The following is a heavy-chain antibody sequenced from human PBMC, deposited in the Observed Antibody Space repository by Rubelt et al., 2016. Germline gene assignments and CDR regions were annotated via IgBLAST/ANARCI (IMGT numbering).Heavy chain of an antibody. V-gene: IGHV4-34*01. Sequence: QVQLQQWGAGLLKPSETLSLTCAVYGGSFSGYYWSWIRQPPGKGLEWIGEINHSGSTNYNPSLKSRVTISVDTSKNQFSLKLSSVTAADTAVYYCARTAVAGRWVDYWGQGTLVTVSS. CDR3: ARTAVAGRWVDY. J-gene: IGHJ4*02. CDR1: GGSFSGYY. D-gene: IGHD6-19*01. CDR2: INHSGST.